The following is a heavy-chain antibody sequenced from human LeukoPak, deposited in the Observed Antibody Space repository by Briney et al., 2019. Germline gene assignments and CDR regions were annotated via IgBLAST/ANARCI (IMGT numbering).Heavy chain of an antibody. D-gene: IGHD3-3*01. CDR2: FYYSGGT. Sequence: PSETLSLTCSVSGVSVSNHYWSWIRQPPGKGLEWIGWFYYSGGTYFNPSLGSRVTISADTSRNHLSLNLRSLTAADTAVYYCARGYDFWSGYREDAFDIWGQGTMVTVSS. CDR1: GVSVSNHY. V-gene: IGHV4-59*02. CDR3: ARGYDFWSGYREDAFDI. J-gene: IGHJ3*02.